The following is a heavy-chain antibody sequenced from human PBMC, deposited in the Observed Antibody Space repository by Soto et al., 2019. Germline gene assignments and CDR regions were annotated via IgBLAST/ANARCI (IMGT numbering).Heavy chain of an antibody. V-gene: IGHV3-33*01. CDR1: GFTFSSYG. CDR3: ARGLDY. J-gene: IGHJ4*02. Sequence: GGSLRLSCAASGFTFSSYGMHWVRQAPGKGLEWVAVIWYDGSNKYYADSVKGRFTISRDNSKNTLYLQMSSLRSEDTAVYYCARGLDYWGQGTLVTVSS. CDR2: IWYDGSNK.